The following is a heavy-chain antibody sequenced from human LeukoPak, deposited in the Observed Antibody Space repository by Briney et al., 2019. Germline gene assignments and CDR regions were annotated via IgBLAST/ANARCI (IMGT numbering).Heavy chain of an antibody. D-gene: IGHD3-10*01. CDR2: IIPMFGIT. J-gene: IGHJ5*02. CDR1: GGTFSNYG. Sequence: GASVKVSCKASGGTFSNYGIGWVRQAPGQGLEWMGGIIPMFGITNYAQKFQGRVTITADASTSTAYMELSSLRSEDTAVYYCARADGDYCGSGAFDPWGQGTLVTVSS. CDR3: ARADGDYCGSGAFDP. V-gene: IGHV1-69*13.